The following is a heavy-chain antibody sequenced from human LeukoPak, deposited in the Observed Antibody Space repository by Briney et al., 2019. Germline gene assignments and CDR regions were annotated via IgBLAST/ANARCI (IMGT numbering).Heavy chain of an antibody. D-gene: IGHD3-10*01. CDR3: ARDKLDYGSGSYFDY. CDR1: GGSISSGSYY. Sequence: PSESLSLTCTVSGGSISSGSYYWSWIRQPAGKGLEWIGRIYTSGSTNYNPSLKSRVTMSVDTSKNQFSLKLSSVTAADTAVYYCARDKLDYGSGSYFDYWGQGTLVTVSS. V-gene: IGHV4-61*02. CDR2: IYTSGST. J-gene: IGHJ4*02.